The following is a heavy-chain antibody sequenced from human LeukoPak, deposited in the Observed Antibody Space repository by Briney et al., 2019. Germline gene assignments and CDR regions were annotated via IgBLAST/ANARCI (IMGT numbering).Heavy chain of an antibody. V-gene: IGHV3-7*03. D-gene: IGHD3-9*01. CDR3: ARDTAYYDILTPKDYYYMDV. Sequence: GGSLRLSCAASGFTFSNYWMSWVRQAPGKGLEWVANIKEDGSEKNYVDSVKGRFTISRDNAKSSVYLQMNSLRAEDTALYYCARDTAYYDILTPKDYYYMDVWGKGTTVTVSS. CDR1: GFTFSNYW. CDR2: IKEDGSEK. J-gene: IGHJ6*03.